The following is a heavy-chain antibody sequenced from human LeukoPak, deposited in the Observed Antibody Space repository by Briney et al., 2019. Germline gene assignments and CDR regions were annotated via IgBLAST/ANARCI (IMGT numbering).Heavy chain of an antibody. D-gene: IGHD1-26*01. J-gene: IGHJ4*02. CDR1: GFTFSRYT. CDR3: ARDPREWGLPYFDC. CDR2: ISSSSTTI. V-gene: IGHV3-48*01. Sequence: GGSLRLSCAASGFTFSRYTMNWVRQAPGKGLGWISDISSSSTTIHYADSVKGRFTISRDNAKNSLYLQMNNLRAEDTAVYYCARDPREWGLPYFDCWGQGTLVTVPS.